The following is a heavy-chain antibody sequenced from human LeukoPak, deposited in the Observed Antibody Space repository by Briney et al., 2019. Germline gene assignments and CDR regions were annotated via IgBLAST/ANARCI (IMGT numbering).Heavy chain of an antibody. J-gene: IGHJ4*02. Sequence: SVKVSCEASGGTFSSYTISWVRQAPGQGLEWMGRIIPILGIANYAQKFQGRVTITADKSTSTAYMELSSLRSEDTAVYYCARDIGIAARTTRFDYWGQGTLVTVSS. CDR2: IIPILGIA. D-gene: IGHD6-6*01. CDR3: ARDIGIAARTTRFDY. CDR1: GGTFSSYT. V-gene: IGHV1-69*04.